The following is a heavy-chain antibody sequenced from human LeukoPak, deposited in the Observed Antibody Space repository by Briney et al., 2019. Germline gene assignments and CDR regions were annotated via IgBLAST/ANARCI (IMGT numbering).Heavy chain of an antibody. J-gene: IGHJ4*02. Sequence: PGGSLRLSCAASGFTFSSYSMNWVRQAPGKGLEWVSYISSSSSTIYYADSVKGRFTISRDNAKNSLYLQMNSLRAEDTAVYYCARGGIVVVSNFDYWGQGTLVTVSS. CDR1: GFTFSSYS. CDR3: ARGGIVVVSNFDY. D-gene: IGHD3-22*01. CDR2: ISSSSSTI. V-gene: IGHV3-48*01.